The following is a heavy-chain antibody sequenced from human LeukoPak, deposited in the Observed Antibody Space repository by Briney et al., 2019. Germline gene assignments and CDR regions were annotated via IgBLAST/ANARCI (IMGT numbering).Heavy chain of an antibody. CDR1: GYTFIDYY. J-gene: IGHJ4*02. CDR3: ARDFRDYFFYY. Sequence: PGASVKVSCKASGYTFIDYYIHWLRQAPGHGLEWMGWINPNSGGTNYAQKFRGRVTMTRDTSISTAYMELSRLTSDDTAVYYCARDFRDYFFYYWGQGTLVTVSS. CDR2: INPNSGGT. V-gene: IGHV1-2*02.